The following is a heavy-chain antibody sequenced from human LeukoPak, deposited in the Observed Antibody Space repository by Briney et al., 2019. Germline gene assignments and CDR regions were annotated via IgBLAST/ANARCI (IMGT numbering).Heavy chain of an antibody. D-gene: IGHD6-19*01. CDR1: GFTFSSYW. CDR2: INNDGSSI. V-gene: IGHV3-74*01. J-gene: IGHJ4*02. Sequence: GGSLRLSCAASGFTFSSYWMHWVRQAPGKGLVWVSRINNDGSSIIYADSVKGRFTISRDNAKNTLYLQMNSLRAEDTAVYYCARGMAGSSRFDNWGQGTLVTVSP. CDR3: ARGMAGSSRFDN.